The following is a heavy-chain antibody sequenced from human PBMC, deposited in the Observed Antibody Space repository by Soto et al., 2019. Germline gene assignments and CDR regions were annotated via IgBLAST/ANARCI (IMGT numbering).Heavy chain of an antibody. CDR1: GGSVSSGSYY. CDR3: ARSLMALTPLDWFDP. V-gene: IGHV4-61*01. J-gene: IGHJ5*02. Sequence: SETLSLTCTVSGGSVSSGSYYWSWIRQPPGKGLEWIGYIYYSGSTNYNPSLKSRVTISVDTSKNQFSLKLSSVTAADTAVYYCARSLMALTPLDWFDPRGQGTLVTVSS. CDR2: IYYSGST. D-gene: IGHD2-15*01.